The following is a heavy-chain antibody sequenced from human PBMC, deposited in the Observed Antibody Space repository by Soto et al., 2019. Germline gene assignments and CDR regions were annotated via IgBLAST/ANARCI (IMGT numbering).Heavy chain of an antibody. Sequence: PGGSLRLSCAASGFTFSSYSMNWVRQAPGKGLEWVSYISSSSSTIYYADSVKGRFTISRDNAKNSLYLQMHSLRDEDTAVYYCARDRRFGGYVYDAFDIWGQGTMVAV. V-gene: IGHV3-48*02. CDR2: ISSSSSTI. CDR1: GFTFSSYS. J-gene: IGHJ3*02. CDR3: ARDRRFGGYVYDAFDI. D-gene: IGHD5-12*01.